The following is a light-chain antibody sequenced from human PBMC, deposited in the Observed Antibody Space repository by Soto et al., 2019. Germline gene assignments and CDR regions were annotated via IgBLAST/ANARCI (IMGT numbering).Light chain of an antibody. J-gene: IGKJ1*01. CDR3: QQYSNWPET. CDR1: QSISSN. CDR2: DAS. Sequence: EIVMTQSPATLSVSPGERASLSCRASQSISSNSAWYQQKPGQAPRLLIYDASTRATGIPARFSGSGSGTEFTLTISSLQSEDFAVYYCQQYSNWPETFGQGTKV. V-gene: IGKV3-15*01.